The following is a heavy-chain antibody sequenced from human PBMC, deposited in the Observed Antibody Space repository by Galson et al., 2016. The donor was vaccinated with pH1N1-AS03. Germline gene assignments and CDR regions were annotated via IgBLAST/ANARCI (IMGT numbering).Heavy chain of an antibody. CDR3: ARGRGSYGTDV. CDR2: INAGNGNT. V-gene: IGHV1-3*01. Sequence: SVKVSCKASGYTFISYVMHWVRQAPGQRLEWMGWINAGNGNTTYSQSFQGRVTITRDTSASKAYMELSSLRSEDTAVYYCARGRGSYGTDVWGQGTTATVSS. CDR1: GYTFISYV. J-gene: IGHJ6*02. D-gene: IGHD1-26*01.